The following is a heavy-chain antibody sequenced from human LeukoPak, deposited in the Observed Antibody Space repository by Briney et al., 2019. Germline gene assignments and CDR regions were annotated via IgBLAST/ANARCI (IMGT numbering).Heavy chain of an antibody. Sequence: PSETLSLTCTVSGGSISSSSYYWGWIRQPPGKGLEWIGFISYTGSTNYNPSLKSRVTVFVDTSKNQFSLKVTSLTAADTAVYYCARTIKSGNYYWFDPWGQGTLVTVSA. CDR2: ISYTGST. CDR3: ARTIKSGNYYWFDP. D-gene: IGHD1-26*01. CDR1: GGSISSSSYY. V-gene: IGHV4-61*05. J-gene: IGHJ5*02.